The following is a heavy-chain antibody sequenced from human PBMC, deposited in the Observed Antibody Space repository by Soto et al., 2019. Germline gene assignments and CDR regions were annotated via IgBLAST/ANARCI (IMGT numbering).Heavy chain of an antibody. CDR1: GYTFSRYG. Sequence: QGQLVQSGPEVKKPGASVKVSCKASGYTFSRYGISWVRQAPGQGLEWMGWISGYNGDTKYAQKVQGRVTMTIETSTYTAYMELRSLTSDDTAIYYCAKNGQPPYYYYGMDVWGQGTTVTVSS. J-gene: IGHJ6*02. CDR3: AKNGQPPYYYYGMDV. D-gene: IGHD2-8*01. CDR2: ISGYNGDT. V-gene: IGHV1-18*01.